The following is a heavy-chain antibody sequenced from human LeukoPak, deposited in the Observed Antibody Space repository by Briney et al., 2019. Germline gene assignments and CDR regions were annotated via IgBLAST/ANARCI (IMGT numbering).Heavy chain of an antibody. D-gene: IGHD6-19*01. V-gene: IGHV4-34*01. CDR2: ISHSGST. CDR3: ARHPPSGWFDRARQHWYFDL. J-gene: IGHJ2*01. CDR1: GGSFSGYY. Sequence: RSSETLSLTCAVYGGSFSGYYWSWIRQPPGKGLEWIGEISHSGSTNYNPSPKSRVTISVDTSKNQFSLKLSSVTAADTAVYYCARHPPSGWFDRARQHWYFDLWGRGTLVTVSS.